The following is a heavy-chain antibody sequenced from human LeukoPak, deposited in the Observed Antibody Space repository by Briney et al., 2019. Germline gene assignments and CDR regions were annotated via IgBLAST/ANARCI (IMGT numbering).Heavy chain of an antibody. V-gene: IGHV3-23*01. CDR1: GFTFSSYA. Sequence: PGGSLRLSCAASGFTFSSYAMSWIRQAPGKGLELVSAISGSGGSTYYADSVKGRFTISTDNSKDTLYLQMNSLRAADTAVYYCAKTIVVDTQAGYFDYWGPGTLVTVSS. D-gene: IGHD3-22*01. CDR3: AKTIVVDTQAGYFDY. J-gene: IGHJ4*02. CDR2: ISGSGGST.